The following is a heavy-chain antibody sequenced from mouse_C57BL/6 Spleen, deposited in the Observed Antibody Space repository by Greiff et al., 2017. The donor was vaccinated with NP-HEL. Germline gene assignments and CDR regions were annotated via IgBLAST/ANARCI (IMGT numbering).Heavy chain of an antibody. Sequence: QVTLKECGPGILQPSQTLSLTCSFSGFSLSTFGMGVGWIRQPSGKGLEWLAHIWWDDDKYYNPALKSRLTISKVTSKNQVFLKIANVDTADTATYYCARIVDSSGYSWFAYWGQGTLVTVSA. J-gene: IGHJ3*01. CDR2: IWWDDDK. D-gene: IGHD3-2*02. V-gene: IGHV8-8*01. CDR1: GFSLSTFGMG. CDR3: ARIVDSSGYSWFAY.